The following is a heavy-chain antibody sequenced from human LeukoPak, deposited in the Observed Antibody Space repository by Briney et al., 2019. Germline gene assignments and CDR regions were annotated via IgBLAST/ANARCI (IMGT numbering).Heavy chain of an antibody. V-gene: IGHV4-39*07. CDR1: GGSISSSSYY. D-gene: IGHD3-10*01. CDR3: ARDFYGSGYYYYYYMDV. J-gene: IGHJ6*03. Sequence: SETLSLTCTVSGGSISSSSYYWGWIRQPPGKGLEWIGSIYYSGSTYYNPSLKSRVTISVDTSKNQFSLKLSSVTAADTAVYYCARDFYGSGYYYYYYMDVWGKGTTVTISS. CDR2: IYYSGST.